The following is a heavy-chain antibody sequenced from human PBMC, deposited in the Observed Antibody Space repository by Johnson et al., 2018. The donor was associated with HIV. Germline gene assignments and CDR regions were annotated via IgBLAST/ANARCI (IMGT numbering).Heavy chain of an antibody. CDR1: GFTFSSYG. V-gene: IGHV3-33*01. CDR2: IWYDGSNN. Sequence: QVQLVESGGGVVQPGGSLRLSCAASGFTFSSYGMHWVRQAPGKGLEWVAVIWYDGSNNYYADSVKGRCTISRDNSKNTLYLQMNRLRAEDTAVYYCAREPPVEMATHDAFDIWGQGTMVTVSS. D-gene: IGHD5-24*01. J-gene: IGHJ3*02. CDR3: AREPPVEMATHDAFDI.